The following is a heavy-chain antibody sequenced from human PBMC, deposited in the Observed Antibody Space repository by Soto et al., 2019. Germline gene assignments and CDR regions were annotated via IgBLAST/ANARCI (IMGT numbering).Heavy chain of an antibody. CDR3: ARDELDIVVVVGGIDY. V-gene: IGHV3-30-3*01. Sequence: QVELVESGGGVVQPGRSLRLSCAASGFTFSTDAMHWVRQAPGKGLEWMAVISYDGSNKYYADSVKGRFSISRDNSKNTLYLQMNSLRAEDTAVYYCARDELDIVVVVGGIDYWGQGTLVTVSS. CDR2: ISYDGSNK. D-gene: IGHD2-15*01. CDR1: GFTFSTDA. J-gene: IGHJ4*02.